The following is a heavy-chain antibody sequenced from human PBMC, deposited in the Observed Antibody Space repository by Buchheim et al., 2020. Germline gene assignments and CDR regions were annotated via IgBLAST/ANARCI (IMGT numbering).Heavy chain of an antibody. J-gene: IGHJ4*02. CDR1: GFTFSSYS. CDR3: ARGGDIVVVVAAADY. CDR2: ISSSSSYI. V-gene: IGHV3-21*01. Sequence: EVQLVESGGGLVKPGGSLRLSCAASGFTFSSYSMNWVRQAPGKGLEWVSSISSSSSYIYYADSVKGRFTISRDNAKNSLYLQMNSLRAEDTAVYYCARGGDIVVVVAAADYWGQGTL. D-gene: IGHD2-15*01.